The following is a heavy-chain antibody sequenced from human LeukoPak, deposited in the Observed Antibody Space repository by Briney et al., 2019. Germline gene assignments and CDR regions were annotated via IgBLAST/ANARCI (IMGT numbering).Heavy chain of an antibody. CDR1: GGTFSSYA. Sequence: SVKVSCKASGGTFSSYAISWVRQAPGQGLEWMGGIIPIFGTANYAQKFQGRVTITADESTCTAYMELSSLRSEDTAVYYCARGLYYYGSGSYYYYYGMDVWGKGTTVTVSS. CDR2: IIPIFGTA. J-gene: IGHJ6*04. D-gene: IGHD3-10*01. CDR3: ARGLYYYGSGSYYYYYGMDV. V-gene: IGHV1-69*13.